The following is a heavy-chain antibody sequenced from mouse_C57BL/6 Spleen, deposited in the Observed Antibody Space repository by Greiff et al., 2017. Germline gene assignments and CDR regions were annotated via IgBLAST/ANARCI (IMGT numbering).Heavy chain of an antibody. D-gene: IGHD2-4*01. J-gene: IGHJ3*01. Sequence: EVQLQQPGPELVKPGDSVKISCKASGYSFTGYFMNWVMQSHGTSLEWIGRLNPYNGDTFYNQKFKGKATLTVDKSSSTANMELRSLTSEDSAVYYCASIYYEYGLFAYWGQGTLVTVAA. CDR2: LNPYNGDT. CDR3: ASIYYEYGLFAY. V-gene: IGHV1-20*01. CDR1: GYSFTGYF.